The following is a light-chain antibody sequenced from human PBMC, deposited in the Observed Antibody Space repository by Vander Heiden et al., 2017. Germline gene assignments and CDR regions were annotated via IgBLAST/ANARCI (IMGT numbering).Light chain of an antibody. CDR1: QSISSW. CDR3: QQYNSDPYT. CDR2: KAS. J-gene: IGKJ3*01. Sequence: IQMTKSPSTLSASVGDRVTITCRASQSISSWLAWYQQKPGKAPNLLIYKASSLESGVPARFSGSGSGTEFTLTISSLQPDDVATYYCQQYNSDPYTFGHGTKVEIK. V-gene: IGKV1-5*03.